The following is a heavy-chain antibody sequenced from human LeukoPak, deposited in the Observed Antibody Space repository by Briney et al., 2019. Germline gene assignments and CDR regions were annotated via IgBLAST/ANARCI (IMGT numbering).Heavy chain of an antibody. D-gene: IGHD2-2*01. CDR2: MSAYNGNT. CDR1: GYTFTSYG. V-gene: IGHV1-18*01. Sequence: ASVKVSCKASGYTFTSYGISWVRQAPGQGLEWMGWMSAYNGNTNYAQKLQGRVTMTTDTSTSTAYMELRSLRSDDTAVYYCARDSALRTRGVPADYWGQGTLVTVSS. CDR3: ARDSALRTRGVPADY. J-gene: IGHJ4*02.